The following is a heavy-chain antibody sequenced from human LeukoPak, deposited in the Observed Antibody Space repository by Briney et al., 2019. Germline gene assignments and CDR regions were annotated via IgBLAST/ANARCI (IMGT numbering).Heavy chain of an antibody. V-gene: IGHV3-23*01. D-gene: IGHD2/OR15-2a*01. J-gene: IGHJ4*02. Sequence: GGSLRLSCAASGFNFSSYAMSWVRQAAGKGLEWVSAISGSGHSTYYADSVKRRFTISRDNYKNTLYLQMNSLRAEDTAVYYCAKAYAPGIPAQNIVANGVWGQGTLVTVSS. CDR1: GFNFSSYA. CDR2: ISGSGHST. CDR3: AKAYAPGIPAQNIVANGV.